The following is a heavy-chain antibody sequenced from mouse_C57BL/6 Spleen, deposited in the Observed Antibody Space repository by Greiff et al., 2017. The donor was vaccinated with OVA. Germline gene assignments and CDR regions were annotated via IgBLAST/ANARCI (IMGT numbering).Heavy chain of an antibody. CDR1: GYAFTNYL. J-gene: IGHJ2*01. D-gene: IGHD1-2*01. Sequence: VQLQQSGAELVRPGTSVKVSCKASGYAFTNYLIEWVKQRPGQGLEWIGVINPGSGGTNYNEKFKGKATLTADKSSSTAYMQLSSLTAEDSAVYFCARCALLRYFDYWGQGTTLTVSS. V-gene: IGHV1-54*01. CDR2: INPGSGGT. CDR3: ARCALLRYFDY.